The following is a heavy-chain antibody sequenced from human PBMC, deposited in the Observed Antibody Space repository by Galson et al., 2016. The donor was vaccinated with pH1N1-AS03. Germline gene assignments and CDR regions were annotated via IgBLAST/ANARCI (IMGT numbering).Heavy chain of an antibody. Sequence: QSGAEVKKPGESLRISCETSGYTFTSYWIAWVRQMPGQGLEWMGIIYPGDSDTRYSPSFQGQVTISADMSIRTAYLQWSSLKASDNAIYYCARVGFHDNSVYFTGCRQDSRDTWGEGPRVSVSS. J-gene: IGHJ3*02. CDR3: ARVGFHDNSVYFTGCRQDSRDT. CDR1: GYTFTSYW. CDR2: IYPGDSDT. V-gene: IGHV5-51*01. D-gene: IGHD4-11*01.